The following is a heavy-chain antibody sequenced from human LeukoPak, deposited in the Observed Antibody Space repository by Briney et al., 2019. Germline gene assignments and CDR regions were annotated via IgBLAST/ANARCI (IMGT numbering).Heavy chain of an antibody. Sequence: SVKVSCKASGGTFSSYAISWVRQAPGQGLEWMGRIIPILGIANYAQKFQGRVAITADKSTSTAYMELSSLRSEDTAVYYCARVPPYSGYSGYDNYYYYGMDVWGQGTTVTVSS. CDR3: ARVPPYSGYSGYDNYYYYGMDV. CDR2: IIPILGIA. CDR1: GGTFSSYA. J-gene: IGHJ6*02. V-gene: IGHV1-69*04. D-gene: IGHD5-12*01.